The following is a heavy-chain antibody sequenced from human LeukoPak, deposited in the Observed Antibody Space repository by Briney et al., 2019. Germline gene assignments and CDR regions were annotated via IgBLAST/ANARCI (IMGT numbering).Heavy chain of an antibody. Sequence: GRSLRLSCAASGFTFSSYGMHWVRQAPGKGLEWISYISSSSSAMLYADSVKGRFTISRDNAKNSLYLQMNSLRDEDTAVYYCTRDTRVGGTMDFDYWGQGTLVTVSS. D-gene: IGHD1-26*01. J-gene: IGHJ4*02. V-gene: IGHV3-48*02. CDR2: ISSSSSAM. CDR3: TRDTRVGGTMDFDY. CDR1: GFTFSSYG.